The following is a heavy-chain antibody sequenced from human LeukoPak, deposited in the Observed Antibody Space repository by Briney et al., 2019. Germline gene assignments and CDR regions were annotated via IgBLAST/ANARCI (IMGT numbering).Heavy chain of an antibody. CDR3: ARIMTTVTTVEY. CDR2: LKHDGIEK. J-gene: IGHJ4*02. CDR1: GFAFSSYW. V-gene: IGHV3-7*01. D-gene: IGHD4-17*01. Sequence: PGGSLRLSCAASGFAFSSYWMDWVRQAPGKGPEWVANLKHDGIEKYLVDSVKGRFAISRGNAKNSLYLQMNSLRAEDTAVYYCARIMTTVTTVEYWGQGTLVTVSS.